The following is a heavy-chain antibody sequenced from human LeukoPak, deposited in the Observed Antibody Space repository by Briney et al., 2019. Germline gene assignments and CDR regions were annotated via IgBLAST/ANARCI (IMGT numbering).Heavy chain of an antibody. CDR2: ISGSGGST. J-gene: IGHJ4*02. CDR1: GFTFSSYD. D-gene: IGHD1-26*01. Sequence: PGGSLRLSWAASGFTFSSYDMSWVRQAPGKGLEWVSAISGSGGSTYYADSVKGRFTVSRDNSKNTLYLQMNSLTAEDTALYFCAKDQSSGTYYDYWGQGTLVTVSS. CDR3: AKDQSSGTYYDY. V-gene: IGHV3-23*01.